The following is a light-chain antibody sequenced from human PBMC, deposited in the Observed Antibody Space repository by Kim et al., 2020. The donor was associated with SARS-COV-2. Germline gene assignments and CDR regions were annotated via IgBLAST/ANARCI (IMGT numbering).Light chain of an antibody. Sequence: QSALTQPRSVSGSPGQSVTISCTGTSSDVGVYKYVSWYQQHPGKAPKLVIYHVTKRPSGVPDRFSGSKSGNTASLTISGRQADDEADYYCCSYAGSYTYVFGTGTKVPVL. CDR3: CSYAGSYTYV. V-gene: IGLV2-11*01. CDR1: SSDVGVYKY. CDR2: HVT. J-gene: IGLJ1*01.